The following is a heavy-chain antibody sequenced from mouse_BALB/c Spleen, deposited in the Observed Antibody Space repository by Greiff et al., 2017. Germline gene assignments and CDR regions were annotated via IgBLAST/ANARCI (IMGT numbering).Heavy chain of an antibody. CDR1: GFTFSSYA. D-gene: IGHD1-1*02. V-gene: IGHV5-6-5*01. Sequence: EVQLVESGGGLVKPGGSLKLSCAASGFTFSSYAMSWVRQTPEKRLEWVASISSGGSTYYPDSVKGRFTISRDNARNILYLQMSSLRSEDTAMYYCARARHLPRYYGPLDYWGQGTTLTVSS. J-gene: IGHJ2*01. CDR3: ARARHLPRYYGPLDY. CDR2: ISSGGST.